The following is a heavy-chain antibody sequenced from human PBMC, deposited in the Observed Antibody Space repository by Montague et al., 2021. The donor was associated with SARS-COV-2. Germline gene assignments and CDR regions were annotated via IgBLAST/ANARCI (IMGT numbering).Heavy chain of an antibody. D-gene: IGHD4-23*01. CDR2: IYYSGST. CDR3: ARRGDYGGSRFDY. V-gene: IGHV4-39*01. CDR1: GCSVSSRCYY. Sequence: SETLSLTCTVSGCSVSSRCYYWGWLRHPPGKGLEWVGSIYYSGSTHYNPSLNSRVTISAATSKNQFSLKLSSVTAADTAVYYCARRGDYGGSRFDYWGQGTLVSVSS. J-gene: IGHJ4*02.